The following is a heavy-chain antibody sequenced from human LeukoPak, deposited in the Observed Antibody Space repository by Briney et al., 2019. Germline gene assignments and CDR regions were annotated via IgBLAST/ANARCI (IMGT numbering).Heavy chain of an antibody. CDR1: GFTFSSYG. J-gene: IGHJ5*02. Sequence: PGGSLRLSCAASGFTFSSYGMHWVRQAPAKGLEWVAFIRYDGSNKYYADSVKGRFTISRDNSKNTLYLQMNSLRAEDTAVYYCARGVNYYGSGSFSPDSWFDPWGQGTLVTVSS. D-gene: IGHD3-10*01. CDR3: ARGVNYYGSGSFSPDSWFDP. V-gene: IGHV3-30*02. CDR2: IRYDGSNK.